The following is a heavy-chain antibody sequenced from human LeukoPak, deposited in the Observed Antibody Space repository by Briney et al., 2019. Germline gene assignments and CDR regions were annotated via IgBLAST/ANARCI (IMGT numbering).Heavy chain of an antibody. J-gene: IGHJ5*02. Sequence: GASVKVSCKASGYTFTSYDINWVRQATGQGLEWIGWLNPNSGNTGYAQKFQGRVTISRNTSINTAYMELSSLRSGDTAVYYCARMTVSGRDNWFDPWGQGTLVTVSS. V-gene: IGHV1-8*03. D-gene: IGHD6-19*01. CDR2: LNPNSGNT. CDR1: GYTFTSYD. CDR3: ARMTVSGRDNWFDP.